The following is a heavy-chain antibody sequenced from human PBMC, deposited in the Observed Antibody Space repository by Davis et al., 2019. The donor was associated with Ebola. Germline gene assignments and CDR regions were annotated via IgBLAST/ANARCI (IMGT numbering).Heavy chain of an antibody. Sequence: GGSLRLSCAASGFTSSGFTFSDYDMNWVRQAPGKGLEWVSTISKTSVYTYYAESVKGRFTISRDNAKNSLYLQMDGLRVEDTAVYYCATGIWDAFDIWGQGTMVTVSS. CDR3: ATGIWDAFDI. J-gene: IGHJ3*02. CDR1: GFTSSGFTFSDYD. CDR2: ISKTSVYT. V-gene: IGHV3-21*01.